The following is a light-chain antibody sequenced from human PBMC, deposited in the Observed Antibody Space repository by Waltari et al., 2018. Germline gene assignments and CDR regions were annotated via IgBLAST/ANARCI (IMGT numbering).Light chain of an antibody. Sequence: SLELTQSPSVSVSPGQTATITCSGDQLANRYTFWYQQKPGQSPILLIHLDDNRPAGIPERFSGSTSGNTATLTISGTQGLDEADYYCNSFAGRDTWVFGGGTKVTVL. CDR3: NSFAGRDTWV. J-gene: IGLJ3*02. CDR2: LDD. V-gene: IGLV3-1*01. CDR1: QLANRY.